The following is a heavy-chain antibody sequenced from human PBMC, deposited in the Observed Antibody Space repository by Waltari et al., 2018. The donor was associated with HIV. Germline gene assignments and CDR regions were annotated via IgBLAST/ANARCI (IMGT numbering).Heavy chain of an antibody. CDR3: TKRSTDY. CDR1: GFTFGCYD. V-gene: IGHV3-23*01. CDR2: ISDSGGST. Sequence: EVKLLESGGDLLHAGGGLRLSCEASGFTFGCYDMSWVRQAPGKGLQWVSSISDSGGSTYYAESVKGRFAISRDKSNNTLYLQMNSLRVEDTAVYYCTKRSTDYWGQGTLVTVSS. J-gene: IGHJ4*02.